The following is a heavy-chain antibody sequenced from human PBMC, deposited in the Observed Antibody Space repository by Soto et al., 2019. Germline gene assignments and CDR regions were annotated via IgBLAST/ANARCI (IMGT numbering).Heavy chain of an antibody. V-gene: IGHV3-53*01. CDR3: AGRLTTAAILDY. CDR1: GFTVSNNH. CDR2: VHGGGST. Sequence: VQLVESGGGLIQPGGSLRLSCAASGFTVSNNHMTWVRQAAGKGLELVSFVHGGGSTSYADSVKGRFTISRDNSKNTLYLQMDSLRVEDTAIYYCAGRLTTAAILDYWGRGTLVSVSS. J-gene: IGHJ4*02. D-gene: IGHD3-16*01.